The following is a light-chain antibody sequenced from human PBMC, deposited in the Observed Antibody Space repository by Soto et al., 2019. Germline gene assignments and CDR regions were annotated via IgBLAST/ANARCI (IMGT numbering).Light chain of an antibody. Sequence: EIVMTQSPATLSVSPGERATLSCRASQSVSSNLAWYQQKPGQDPRLLIYGASTRANGIPARFSGSGSGTEFTLTLSSLQSEDFAVYYCQQYNNWPPPPFGQGTKLEIK. V-gene: IGKV3-15*01. CDR1: QSVSSN. CDR2: GAS. CDR3: QQYNNWPPPP. J-gene: IGKJ2*01.